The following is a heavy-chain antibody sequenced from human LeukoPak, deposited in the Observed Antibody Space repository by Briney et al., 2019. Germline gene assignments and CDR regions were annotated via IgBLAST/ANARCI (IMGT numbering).Heavy chain of an antibody. J-gene: IGHJ4*02. CDR3: ARDWYHSPDF. V-gene: IGHV3-23*01. CDR1: GFTFNNYA. CDR2: MSGSGGST. Sequence: GGSLRLSCAASGFTFNNYAMICVPQAPGKGLEGVSGMSGSGGSTYYADSVKGRFTISRDNYKKTLYLQMNSLRAEDTAVYYCARDWYHSPDFWGQGTLVTVSS. D-gene: IGHD6-13*01.